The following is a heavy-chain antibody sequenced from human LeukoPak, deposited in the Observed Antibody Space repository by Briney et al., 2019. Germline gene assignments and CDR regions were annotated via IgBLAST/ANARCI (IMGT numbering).Heavy chain of an antibody. CDR3: TRIETSTWYIKYDC. CDR1: GYTFTDHY. V-gene: IGHV1-2*02. Sequence: GASVKVSCKSSGYTFTDHYLHWLRQAPGQGLEYLGWINPNGGGTNFPQKFQGRVTLTIDTSVNTGYMEITKLTSDDTAVYYCTRIETSTWYIKYDCWGQGTLVAVSS. CDR2: INPNGGGT. J-gene: IGHJ4*02. D-gene: IGHD2-8*02.